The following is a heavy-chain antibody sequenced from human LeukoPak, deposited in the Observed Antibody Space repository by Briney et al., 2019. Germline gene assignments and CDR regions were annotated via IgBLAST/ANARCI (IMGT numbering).Heavy chain of an antibody. J-gene: IGHJ4*02. CDR1: GGSISSGSYF. CDR3: ARHNSGSYFLPFDY. CDR2: IYTSGTT. V-gene: IGHV4-61*02. Sequence: SETLSLTCTVSGGSISSGSYFWSWIRQPAGKGLEWIGRIYTSGTTNYNPSLKSRVTISVDTSKNQFSLKLSSVTAADTAVYYCARHNSGSYFLPFDYWGQGTLVTVSS. D-gene: IGHD1-26*01.